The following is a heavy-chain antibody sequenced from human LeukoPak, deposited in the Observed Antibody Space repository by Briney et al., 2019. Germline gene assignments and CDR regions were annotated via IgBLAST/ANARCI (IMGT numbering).Heavy chain of an antibody. Sequence: SETLSLTCTVSGGSISSGDYYWSWIRQPPGKGLEWIGYIYYSGSTYYNPSLKSRVTISVDTSKNQFSLKLSSVTAADTAVYYCVAYCSSTSCYFQGWFDPWGQGTLVTVSS. CDR3: VAYCSSTSCYFQGWFDP. CDR1: GGSISSGDYY. CDR2: IYYSGST. J-gene: IGHJ5*02. V-gene: IGHV4-30-4*01. D-gene: IGHD2-2*01.